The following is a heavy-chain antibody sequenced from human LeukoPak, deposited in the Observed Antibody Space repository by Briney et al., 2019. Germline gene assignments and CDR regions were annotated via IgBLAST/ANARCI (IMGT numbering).Heavy chain of an antibody. J-gene: IGHJ4*02. CDR2: TKSDGSRT. V-gene: IGHV3-74*01. D-gene: IGHD2-15*01. CDR1: GFTFSSYW. Sequence: PGGSLRLSCAASGFTFSSYWMHWVRQAPGKGLVWVSRTKSDGSRTTYADSVQGRFTISRDNAKNTLYLQMNSLRAEDTAVYYCIRALYWYDLDYWGQGTLVTVSS. CDR3: IRALYWYDLDY.